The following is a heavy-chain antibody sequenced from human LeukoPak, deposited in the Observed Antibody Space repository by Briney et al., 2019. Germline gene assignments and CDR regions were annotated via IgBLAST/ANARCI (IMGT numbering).Heavy chain of an antibody. V-gene: IGHV4-39*01. Sequence: SETLSLTCTVSGGSISSTNSSWGWIRQPPGKGLEWIGSVYYTGTTYYTPSVRSRVRISVYMSKNQFSLKLTSVTAADTAVYYCARHPLVFNWFDPWGQGTLVTVSS. CDR2: VYYTGTT. D-gene: IGHD2-8*02. J-gene: IGHJ5*02. CDR1: GGSISSTNSS. CDR3: ARHPLVFNWFDP.